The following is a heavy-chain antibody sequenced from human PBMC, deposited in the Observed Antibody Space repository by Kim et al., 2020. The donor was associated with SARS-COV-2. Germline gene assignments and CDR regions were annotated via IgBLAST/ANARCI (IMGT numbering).Heavy chain of an antibody. Sequence: GGSLRLSCAASGFTFSSYGMHWVRQAPGKGLEWLAVIVNDGSRESHADSVKGRFTISRDNSKNTLYLQMNSLRAEDTALYYCVRDTATLDNGFDYWGQGIPVIVSS. J-gene: IGHJ4*02. CDR1: GFTFSSYG. CDR3: VRDTATLDNGFDY. CDR2: IVNDGSRE. V-gene: IGHV3-33*01. D-gene: IGHD1-1*01.